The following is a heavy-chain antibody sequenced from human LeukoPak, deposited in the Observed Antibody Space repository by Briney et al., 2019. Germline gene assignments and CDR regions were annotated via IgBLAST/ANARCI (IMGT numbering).Heavy chain of an antibody. CDR3: ARDRTILWFGEVLYGNNWFDP. CDR2: IYYSGST. Sequence: SETLSLTCTVSGGSISSSSYYWGWIRQPPGKGLEWIGSIYYSGSTYYNPSLKSRVTISVDTSKNQFSLKLSSVTAADTAVYYCARDRTILWFGEVLYGNNWFDPWGQGTLVTVSS. V-gene: IGHV4-39*07. J-gene: IGHJ5*02. D-gene: IGHD3-10*01. CDR1: GGSISSSSYY.